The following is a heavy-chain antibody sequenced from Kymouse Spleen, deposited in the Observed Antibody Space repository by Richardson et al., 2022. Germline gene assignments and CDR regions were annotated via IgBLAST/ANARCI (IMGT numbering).Heavy chain of an antibody. CDR3: AKVDYGGNSWYFDL. CDR1: GFTFDDYA. V-gene: IGHV3-9*01. CDR2: ISWNSGSI. Sequence: EVQLVESGGGLVQPGRSLRLSCAASGFTFDDYAMHWVRQAPGKGLEWVSGISWNSGSIGYADSVKGRFTISRDNAKNSLYLQMNSLRAEDTALYYCAKVDYGGNSWYFDLWGRGTLVTVSS. D-gene: IGHD4-23*01. J-gene: IGHJ2*01.